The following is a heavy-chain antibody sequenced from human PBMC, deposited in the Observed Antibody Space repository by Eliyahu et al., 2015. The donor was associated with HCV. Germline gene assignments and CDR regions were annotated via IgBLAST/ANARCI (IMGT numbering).Heavy chain of an antibody. CDR2: MNPNXGNX. J-gene: IGHJ6*02. CDR3: ARGPTPTYYDFWSGLRDGMDV. CDR1: GYTFTXXD. D-gene: IGHD3-3*01. Sequence: QVQLVQSGAEVKKPGASVKVSCKASGYTFTXXDINWGRQATGQGLEGXGWMNPNXGNXGYAQKFQGRVTMTRNTSISTAYMELSSLRSEDTAVYYCARGPTPTYYDFWSGLRDGMDVWGQGTTVTVSS. V-gene: IGHV1-8*01.